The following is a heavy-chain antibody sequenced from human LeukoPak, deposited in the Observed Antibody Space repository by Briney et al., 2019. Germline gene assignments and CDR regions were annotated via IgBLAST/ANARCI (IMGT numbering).Heavy chain of an antibody. J-gene: IGHJ4*02. CDR3: ARDRSIAAAGTFDY. CDR1: GYTFTTYA. Sequence: GASVKVSCKASGYTFTTYAMHWVRQAPGQRLEWMGWINAGNGNTKYSQNFQGRVTITRDTPASTAYMELSSLRSEDTAVYYCARDRSIAAAGTFDYWGQGTLVTVSS. D-gene: IGHD6-13*01. V-gene: IGHV1-3*01. CDR2: INAGNGNT.